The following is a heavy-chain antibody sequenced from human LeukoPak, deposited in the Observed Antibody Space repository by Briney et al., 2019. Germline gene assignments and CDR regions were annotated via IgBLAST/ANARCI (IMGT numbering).Heavy chain of an antibody. V-gene: IGHV4-39*07. CDR1: GGSISSSSYY. Sequence: SETLSLTCTVSGGSISSSSYYWGWIRQPPGRGLEWIGSIYYSGSTYYNPSLKSRVTISVDTSKNQFSLKLSSVTAADTAVYYCAKGWNGYDRFDYWGQGTLVTVSS. J-gene: IGHJ4*02. D-gene: IGHD5-12*01. CDR2: IYYSGST. CDR3: AKGWNGYDRFDY.